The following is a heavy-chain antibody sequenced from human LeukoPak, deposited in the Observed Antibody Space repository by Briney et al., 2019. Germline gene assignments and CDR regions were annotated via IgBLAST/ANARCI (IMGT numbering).Heavy chain of an antibody. CDR3: ARVSSSWYLDY. J-gene: IGHJ4*02. CDR2: ISSSSSYI. D-gene: IGHD6-13*01. CDR1: GFTFSSYS. Sequence: PGGSLRLSCAASGFTFSSYSKTWVRQAPGKGLEWVSSISSSSSYIYYADSVKGRFTISRDNAKNSLYLQMNSLRAEDTAVYYCARVSSSWYLDYWGQGTLVTVSS. V-gene: IGHV3-21*01.